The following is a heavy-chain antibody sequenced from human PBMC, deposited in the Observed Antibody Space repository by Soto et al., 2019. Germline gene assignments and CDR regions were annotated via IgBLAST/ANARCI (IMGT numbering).Heavy chain of an antibody. CDR1: GFSLSNYG. Sequence: QVQLVESGGGVVQPGRSLRLSCAASGFSLSNYGIHWVRQAPGKGLEWVAVIWYDGTNKAYADSVKGRFAISRDISKNTVYLQMNSLRAEDTAVYYCARDQPGGMDNYFYYMDVWGKGTKVTVSS. CDR2: IWYDGTNK. D-gene: IGHD2-2*03. V-gene: IGHV3-33*01. CDR3: ARDQPGGMDNYFYYMDV. J-gene: IGHJ6*03.